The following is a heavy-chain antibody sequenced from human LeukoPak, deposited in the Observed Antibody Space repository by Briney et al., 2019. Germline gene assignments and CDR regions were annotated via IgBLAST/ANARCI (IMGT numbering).Heavy chain of an antibody. V-gene: IGHV3-64*01. J-gene: IGHJ4*02. Sequence: GGSLRLSCAASGFTFSSYAMHWVRQAPGKGLEYVSAISSNGGSTYYANSVKGRFTISRDNSKNTLYLQMGSLRAEDMAVYYCASPGDGSGSYYGYWGQGTLVTVSS. CDR2: ISSNGGST. CDR1: GFTFSSYA. CDR3: ASPGDGSGSYYGY. D-gene: IGHD3-10*01.